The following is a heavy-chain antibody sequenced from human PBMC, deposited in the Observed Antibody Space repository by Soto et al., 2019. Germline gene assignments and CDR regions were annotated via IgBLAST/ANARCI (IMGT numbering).Heavy chain of an antibody. V-gene: IGHV3-30*18. CDR1: GFTFSSHG. CDR3: VKDKDIIAAGYYFDC. CDR2: ISYDGGDK. Sequence: HPGGSLRLSCAASGFTFSSHGMHWVRQAAGKGLEWVAVISYDGGDKKYADSVKGRFTVSRDNSKNTLFLQMNSLRAEDTAVYYCVKDKDIIAAGYYFDCWGQGALATV. D-gene: IGHD2-21*01. J-gene: IGHJ4*02.